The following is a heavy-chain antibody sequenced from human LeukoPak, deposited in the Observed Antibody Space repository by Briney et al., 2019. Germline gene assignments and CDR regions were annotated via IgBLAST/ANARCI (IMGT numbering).Heavy chain of an antibody. D-gene: IGHD3-22*01. CDR1: GFTFSSND. Sequence: PGRSLRLSCAASGFTFSSNDIHWVRQAAGKGLEWVVVISYDGGNKYYADSVKGRFAISRDNSKNTLYLQMNSPRAEDTAVYYCAKGTHYYDSSGYWGAFDIWGQGTMVTVSS. CDR3: AKGTHYYDSSGYWGAFDI. J-gene: IGHJ3*02. V-gene: IGHV3-30*18. CDR2: ISYDGGNK.